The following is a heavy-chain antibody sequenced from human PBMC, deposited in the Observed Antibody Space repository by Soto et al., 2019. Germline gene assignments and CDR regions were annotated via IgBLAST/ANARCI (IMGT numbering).Heavy chain of an antibody. CDR1: GFTFSSYG. D-gene: IGHD3-22*01. CDR3: AKDMGRDYYDSIPLDY. Sequence: PGGSLRLSCAASGFTFSSYGMHWVRQAPGKGLEWVAVISYDGSNKYYADSVKGRFTISRDNSKNTLYLQMNSLRAEDTAVYYCAKDMGRDYYDSIPLDYWGQGTLVTAPQ. CDR2: ISYDGSNK. J-gene: IGHJ4*02. V-gene: IGHV3-30*18.